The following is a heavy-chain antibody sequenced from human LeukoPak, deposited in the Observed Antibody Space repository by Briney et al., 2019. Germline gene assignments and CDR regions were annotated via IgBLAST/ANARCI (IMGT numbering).Heavy chain of an antibody. J-gene: IGHJ6*02. Sequence: GGSLRLSCAASGFTFSSYAMSWVRQAPGKGLEWVSSISGSGNRTYYADSVKGRFTISRDNSKNTLFLQMNSLRAEDTAVYYCAKNLYXGGXSCYPXXXXMDXWG. CDR1: GFTFSSYA. D-gene: IGHD2-15*01. V-gene: IGHV3-23*01. CDR2: ISGSGNRT. CDR3: AKNLYXGGXSCYPXXXXMDX.